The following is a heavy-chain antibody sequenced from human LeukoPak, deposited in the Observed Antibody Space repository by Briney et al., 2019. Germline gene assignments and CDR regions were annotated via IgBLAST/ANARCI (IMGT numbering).Heavy chain of an antibody. CDR3: ARDAWRRAFNYGMDV. CDR2: ISWSSGNI. J-gene: IGHJ6*02. CDR1: GFTFDDYA. Sequence: GGSLRLSCAASGFTFDDYAMHRVRQAPGKGLEWVAGISWSSGNIGYADSVKGRFTISRDNAENSLHLQMNSLRTEDTALYFCARDAWRRAFNYGMDVWGQGTTVAVSS. V-gene: IGHV3-9*01. D-gene: IGHD5-12*01.